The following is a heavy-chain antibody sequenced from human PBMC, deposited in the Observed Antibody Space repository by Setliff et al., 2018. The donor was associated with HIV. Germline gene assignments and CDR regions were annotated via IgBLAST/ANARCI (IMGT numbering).Heavy chain of an antibody. J-gene: IGHJ4*02. D-gene: IGHD1-26*01. V-gene: IGHV4-61*09. CDR2: VYSSGST. CDR1: GVSISSGNFY. Sequence: PSETLSLTCTVSGVSISSGNFYWTWIRQPAGKGLEWIGHVYSSGSTYYNPALKSRATISLDKSKSQFSLKLNSVTAADTAIYFCARRGVGATHRFFNYWGQGTLVTVSS. CDR3: ARRGVGATHRFFNY.